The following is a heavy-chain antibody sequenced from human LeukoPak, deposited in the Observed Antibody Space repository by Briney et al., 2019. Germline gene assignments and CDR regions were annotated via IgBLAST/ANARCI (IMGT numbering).Heavy chain of an antibody. CDR2: INPNSGGT. J-gene: IGHJ4*02. V-gene: IGHV1-2*02. Sequence: ASVKVSCKASGYTFTGYYMHWVRQAPGQGLEWMGWINPNSGGTNYAQKFQGRVTMTRDTSISTACMELSRLRSDDTAVYYCARYPVGATYGDYWGQGTLVTVSS. CDR1: GYTFTGYY. CDR3: ARYPVGATYGDY. D-gene: IGHD1-26*01.